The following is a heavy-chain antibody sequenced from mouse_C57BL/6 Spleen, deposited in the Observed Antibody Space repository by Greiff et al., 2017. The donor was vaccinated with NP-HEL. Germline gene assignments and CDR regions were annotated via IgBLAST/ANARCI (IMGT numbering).Heavy chain of an antibody. Sequence: EVKVVESGGDLVKPGGSLKLSCAASGFTFSSYGMSWVRQTPDKRLEWVATISSGGSYTYYPDSVKGRFTISRDNAKNTLYLQMSSLKSEDTAMYYCARRGYDVYYYAMDYWGQGTSVTVSS. V-gene: IGHV5-6*02. CDR2: ISSGGSYT. D-gene: IGHD2-2*01. CDR1: GFTFSSYG. CDR3: ARRGYDVYYYAMDY. J-gene: IGHJ4*01.